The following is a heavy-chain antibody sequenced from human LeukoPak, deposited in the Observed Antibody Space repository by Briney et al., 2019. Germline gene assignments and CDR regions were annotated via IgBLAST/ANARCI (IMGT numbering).Heavy chain of an antibody. Sequence: GGSLRLSCAASGFTFSSYAMSWVRQAPGKGLEWVSSISGSGDKTYYADSVKGRFTISRDNSKNTLYLQMNSLRAEDTAVYYCAKDRASGSGSYSYRGFDYWGQGTLVTVSS. CDR1: GFTFSSYA. CDR2: ISGSGDKT. V-gene: IGHV3-23*01. J-gene: IGHJ4*02. CDR3: AKDRASGSGSYSYRGFDY. D-gene: IGHD6-19*01.